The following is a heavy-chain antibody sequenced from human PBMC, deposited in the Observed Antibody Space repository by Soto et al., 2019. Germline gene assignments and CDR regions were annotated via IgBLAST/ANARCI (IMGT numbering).Heavy chain of an antibody. Sequence: GSLRLSCKTSGFTFGDFALNWVRQAPGRGLEWVAFIRATPAGGTAEYAASVKDRFTVSRDASSSTAYLQMDSLRPEDTAVYFCTRIGPEAAMRWYFDYWGQGTLVTVSS. CDR1: GFTFGDFA. CDR3: TRIGPEAAMRWYFDY. J-gene: IGHJ4*02. CDR2: IRATPAGGTA. D-gene: IGHD2-2*01. V-gene: IGHV3-49*04.